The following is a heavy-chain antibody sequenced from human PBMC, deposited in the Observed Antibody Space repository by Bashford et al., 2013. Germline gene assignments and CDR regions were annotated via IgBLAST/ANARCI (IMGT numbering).Heavy chain of an antibody. D-gene: IGHD4-17*01. Sequence: GGPVRLSCAASGFTFSSYAMTWVRQAPGKGLEWVSGVSASASYTYYADSVKGRFTMSRDNHQNTLYLQMNSLRAEDTAVYYCAREPGSDFGYYYYMDVWGKGTTVTVSS. CDR3: AREPGSDFGYYYYMDV. J-gene: IGHJ6*03. CDR2: VSASASYT. V-gene: IGHV3-23*01. CDR1: GFTFSSYA.